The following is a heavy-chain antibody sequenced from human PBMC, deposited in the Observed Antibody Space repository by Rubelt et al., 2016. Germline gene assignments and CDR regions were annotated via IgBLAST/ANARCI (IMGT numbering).Heavy chain of an antibody. Sequence: QVQLQESGPGLVKPSETLSLTCTVSGGSIRIYYWSLIRQPPGRGLEWIGYIYYSGGPNYNPSLKSRVTISVDTSKNQFSLKLSSVTAADTAVYYCARHSGYPFRGDFDYWGQGTLVTVSS. CDR1: GGSIRIYY. CDR2: IYYSGGP. CDR3: ARHSGYPFRGDFDY. D-gene: IGHD5-12*01. V-gene: IGHV4-59*08. J-gene: IGHJ4*02.